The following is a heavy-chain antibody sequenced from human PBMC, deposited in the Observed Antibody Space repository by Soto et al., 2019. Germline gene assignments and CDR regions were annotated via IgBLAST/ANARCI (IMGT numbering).Heavy chain of an antibody. J-gene: IGHJ5*02. D-gene: IGHD1-26*01. CDR3: ARPVGATTSWFDP. V-gene: IGHV5-51*01. CDR1: GYSFTSYW. CDR2: IYPGDSDT. Sequence: ESLKISCKGSGYSFTSYWIVWFRQIPGKGLEWMGIIYPGDSDTRYSPSFQGQVTISADKSISTAYLQWSSLKASDTAMYYCARPVGATTSWFDPWGQGTLVTVSS.